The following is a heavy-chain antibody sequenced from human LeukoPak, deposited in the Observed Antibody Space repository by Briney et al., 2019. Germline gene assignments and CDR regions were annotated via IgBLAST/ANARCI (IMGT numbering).Heavy chain of an antibody. V-gene: IGHV3-21*01. CDR1: GFTFSSYS. Sequence: PGGSLRLSCAASGFTFSSYSMNWVRQAPGKGLEWVSSISSSSSYIYYADSVKGRFTISRDNAKNSPYLQMNSLRAEDTAVYYCARDFCSSTSCPDRYGMDVWGQGTTVTVSS. CDR3: ARDFCSSTSCPDRYGMDV. J-gene: IGHJ6*02. D-gene: IGHD2-2*01. CDR2: ISSSSSYI.